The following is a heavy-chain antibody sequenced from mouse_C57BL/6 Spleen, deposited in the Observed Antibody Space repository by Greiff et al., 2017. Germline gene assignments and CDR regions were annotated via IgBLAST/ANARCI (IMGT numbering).Heavy chain of an antibody. CDR3: ARCTGDGSSGYAMDY. J-gene: IGHJ4*01. V-gene: IGHV1-82*01. Sequence: VQLVESGPELVKPGASVKISCKASGYAFSSSWMNWVKQRPGKGLEWIGRIYPGDGDTNYNGKFKGKATLTADKSSSTAYMQLSSLTSEDSAVYFCARCTGDGSSGYAMDYWGQGTSVTASS. CDR1: GYAFSSSW. D-gene: IGHD1-1*01. CDR2: IYPGDGDT.